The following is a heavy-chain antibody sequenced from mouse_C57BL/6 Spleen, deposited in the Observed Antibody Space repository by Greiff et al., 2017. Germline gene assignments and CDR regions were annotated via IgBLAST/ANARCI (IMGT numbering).Heavy chain of an antibody. CDR3: ARKIHYYGSSYVDWYFDV. J-gene: IGHJ1*03. CDR2: IDPSDSYT. CDR1: GYTFTSYW. Sequence: VQLQQPGAELVKPGASVKLSCKASGYTFTSYWMQWVKQRPGQGLEWIGEIDPSDSYTNYNQKFKGKATLTVDTSSSTAYMQLSSLTSEDSAVYYCARKIHYYGSSYVDWYFDVWGTGTTVTVSS. D-gene: IGHD1-1*01. V-gene: IGHV1-50*01.